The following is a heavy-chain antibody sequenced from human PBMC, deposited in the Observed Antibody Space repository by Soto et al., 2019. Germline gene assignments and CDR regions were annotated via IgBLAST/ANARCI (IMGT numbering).Heavy chain of an antibody. J-gene: IGHJ4*02. CDR3: AKPESVLVAAGFDS. Sequence: QVQLQESGPRLAKPSETLALVCSVSGVSIKSDNWWSWVRQSPGGGLEWIGEIYHSGSTTYHPSLNGRVTVSVDKSQNLFSLRLTSVTAADTAISSFAKPESVLVAAGFDSWGQGILVTVSS. CDR2: IYHSGST. D-gene: IGHD2-15*01. V-gene: IGHV4-4*02. CDR1: GVSIKSDNW.